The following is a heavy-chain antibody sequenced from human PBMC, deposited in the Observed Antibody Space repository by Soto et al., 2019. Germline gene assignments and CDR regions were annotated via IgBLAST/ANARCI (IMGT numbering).Heavy chain of an antibody. CDR3: ARNAYGLRFLEWLSPYYYYGMDV. CDR2: IIPIFGTA. CDR1: GGTFSSYA. J-gene: IGHJ6*02. Sequence: SVKVSCKASGGTFSSYAISWVRQAPGQGLEWMGGIIPIFGTANYAQKFQGRVTITADKSTSTAYMELSSLRSEDTAVYYCARNAYGLRFLEWLSPYYYYGMDVWGQGTTVTVSS. V-gene: IGHV1-69*06. D-gene: IGHD3-3*01.